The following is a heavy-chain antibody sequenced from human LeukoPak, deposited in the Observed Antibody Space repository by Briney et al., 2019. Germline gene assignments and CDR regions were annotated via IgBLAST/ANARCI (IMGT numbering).Heavy chain of an antibody. CDR2: IYYSGNT. CDR1: GGSISSSSYY. Sequence: SETLSLTCTVSGGSISSSSYYWGWIRQPPGKGLEWIGSIYYSGNTYYNPSLKSRVTISVDTSKNQFSLKLNSVTAADTAVYYCARDNAPYCSGGSCYSPSWFDPWGQGTLVTVSS. D-gene: IGHD2-15*01. J-gene: IGHJ5*02. CDR3: ARDNAPYCSGGSCYSPSWFDP. V-gene: IGHV4-39*07.